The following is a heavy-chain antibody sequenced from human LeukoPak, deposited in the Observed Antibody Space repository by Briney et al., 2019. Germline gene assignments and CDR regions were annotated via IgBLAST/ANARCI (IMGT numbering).Heavy chain of an antibody. CDR2: IYYSGST. D-gene: IGHD3-22*01. V-gene: IGHV4-61*01. CDR3: AREYNGHYGLVDY. J-gene: IGHJ4*02. Sequence: SETLSLTCTVSGGSVSSGSYYWSWIRQPPGKGLEWIGYIYYSGSTNYNPSLKSRVTISVDTSKNQFSLKLSSVTAADTAVYYCAREYNGHYGLVDYWGQGTLVTVSS. CDR1: GGSVSSGSYY.